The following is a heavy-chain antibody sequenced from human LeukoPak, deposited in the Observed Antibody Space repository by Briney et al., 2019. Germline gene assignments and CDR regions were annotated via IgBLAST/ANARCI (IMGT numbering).Heavy chain of an antibody. CDR3: ARFLVTMVRGVSNNFDY. J-gene: IGHJ4*02. Sequence: VASVKVSCKASGYTFTSYGISWVRQAPGQGLEWMGWISDYNGNTNYAQKLQGRVTMTTDTSTSTAYMELRSLRSDDTAVYYCARFLVTMVRGVSNNFDYWGQGTLVTVSS. V-gene: IGHV1-18*01. CDR2: ISDYNGNT. CDR1: GYTFTSYG. D-gene: IGHD3-10*01.